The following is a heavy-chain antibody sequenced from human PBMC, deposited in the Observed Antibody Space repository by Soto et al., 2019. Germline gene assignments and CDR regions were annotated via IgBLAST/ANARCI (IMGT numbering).Heavy chain of an antibody. D-gene: IGHD6-13*01. CDR1: GFTFSSYE. V-gene: IGHV3-48*03. CDR3: ARGVRAHSSSWYGPVFDY. Sequence: GVLRLSCAASGFTFSSYEMNWVRQAPGKGLEWVSYISSSGSTIYYADSVKGRFTISRDNAKNSLYLQMNSLRAEDTAVYYCARGVRAHSSSWYGPVFDYWGQGTLVTVSS. J-gene: IGHJ4*02. CDR2: ISSSGSTI.